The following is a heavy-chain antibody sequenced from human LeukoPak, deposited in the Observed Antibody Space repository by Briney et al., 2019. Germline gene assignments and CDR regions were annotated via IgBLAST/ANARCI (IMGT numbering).Heavy chain of an antibody. Sequence: VKVSCKASGGTFSSYAISWVRQAPGQGLEWMGRIIPIFGTANYAQKFQGRVTITTDESTSTAYMELSSLRSADTAVYYCARITDFWSGPNNWFDPWGQGTLVTVSS. V-gene: IGHV1-69*05. CDR2: IIPIFGTA. CDR1: GGTFSSYA. J-gene: IGHJ5*02. CDR3: ARITDFWSGPNNWFDP. D-gene: IGHD3-3*01.